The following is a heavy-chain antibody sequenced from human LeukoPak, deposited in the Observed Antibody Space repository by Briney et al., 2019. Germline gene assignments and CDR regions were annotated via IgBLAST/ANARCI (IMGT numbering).Heavy chain of an antibody. Sequence: GGSLRLSCAASGFTFDDYAMHWVRQAPGKGLEWVSGISWNSGSIGYADSVKGRFTISRDNAKNSLYLQMSSLRAEDTALYYCAKDTAGGWYLDYYYYGMDVWGQGTTVTVSS. CDR3: AKDTAGGWYLDYYYYGMDV. CDR2: ISWNSGSI. D-gene: IGHD6-19*01. CDR1: GFTFDDYA. J-gene: IGHJ6*02. V-gene: IGHV3-9*01.